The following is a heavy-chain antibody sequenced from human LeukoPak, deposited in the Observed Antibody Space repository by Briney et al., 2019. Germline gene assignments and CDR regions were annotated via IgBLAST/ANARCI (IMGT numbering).Heavy chain of an antibody. Sequence: ASVKVSCKASGYTFTSYGISWVRQAPGQELEWMGWISAYNGNTNYAQKLQGRVTMTTDTSTSTAYMELRSLRSDDTAVYYCARLRSSSWYYYFDYWGQGTLVTVSS. CDR3: ARLRSSSWYYYFDY. CDR2: ISAYNGNT. CDR1: GYTFTSYG. V-gene: IGHV1-18*01. D-gene: IGHD6-13*01. J-gene: IGHJ4*02.